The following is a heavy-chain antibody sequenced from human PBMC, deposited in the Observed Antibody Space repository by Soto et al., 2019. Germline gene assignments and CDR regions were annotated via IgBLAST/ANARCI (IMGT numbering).Heavy chain of an antibody. Sequence: ASVKVSCKASGGTFSSYAISWVRQAPGQGLEWMGGIIPIFGTANYAQKFQGRVTITADESTSTAYMELSSLRSEDTAVYYCARDNYDILTGPTEYYFDYWGQGTLVTVSS. V-gene: IGHV1-69*13. CDR1: GGTFSSYA. CDR3: ARDNYDILTGPTEYYFDY. J-gene: IGHJ4*02. D-gene: IGHD3-9*01. CDR2: IIPIFGTA.